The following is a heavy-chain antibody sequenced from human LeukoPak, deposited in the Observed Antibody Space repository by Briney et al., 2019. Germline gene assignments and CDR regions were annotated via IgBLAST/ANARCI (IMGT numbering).Heavy chain of an antibody. D-gene: IGHD6-19*01. CDR2: IYWDDAK. V-gene: IGHV2-5*02. J-gene: IGHJ4*02. CDR3: PHMGSTGWFFYFDY. CDR1: GFSLSTSGVG. Sequence: SGPTLVNPTQTLTLTCTFSGFSLSTSGVGVGWIRQPPGKALEWLALIYWDDAKRYNPSLESRLTVTRDTSKNQVVLTLTNMDTVDTATYFCPHMGSTGWFFYFDYWGQGSLVTVSS.